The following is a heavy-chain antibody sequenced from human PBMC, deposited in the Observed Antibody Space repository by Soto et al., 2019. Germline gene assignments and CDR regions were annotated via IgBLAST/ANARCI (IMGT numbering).Heavy chain of an antibody. V-gene: IGHV3-30-3*01. D-gene: IGHD2-15*01. CDR2: ISYDGSNK. CDR3: ARGYCSGGSCPNWFDP. Sequence: QVPLVESGGGVVQPGRSLRLSCAASGFTFSSYAMHWVRQAPGKGLEWVAVISYDGSNKYYADSVKGRFTISRDNSKNTLYLQMNSLRAEDTAVYYCARGYCSGGSCPNWFDPWGQGTLVTVSS. CDR1: GFTFSSYA. J-gene: IGHJ5*02.